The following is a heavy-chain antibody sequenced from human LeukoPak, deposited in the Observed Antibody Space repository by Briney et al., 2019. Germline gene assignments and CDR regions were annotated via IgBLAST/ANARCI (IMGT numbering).Heavy chain of an antibody. CDR2: INRDGSEK. CDR3: ARETIAAAYFDY. CDR1: GFTFSSYW. J-gene: IGHJ4*02. D-gene: IGHD6-13*01. V-gene: IGHV3-7*01. Sequence: GGSLRLSCAASGFTFSSYWMNWVRQAPGEGLEWVANINRDGSEKYYVDSVKGRFTISRDNTKNSLYLQMNSLRAEDTAVYYCARETIAAAYFDYWGQGTLVTVSS.